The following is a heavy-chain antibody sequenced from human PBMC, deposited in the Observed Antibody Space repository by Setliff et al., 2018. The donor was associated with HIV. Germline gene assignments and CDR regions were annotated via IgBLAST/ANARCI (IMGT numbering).Heavy chain of an antibody. CDR1: GYTFTNYD. D-gene: IGHD3-16*02. V-gene: IGHV1-8*02. J-gene: IGHJ4*02. CDR3: ARSDYDYVWGSYRYYFDY. CDR2: ISPNSGYT. Sequence: ASVKVSCKASGYTFTNYDINWVRQATGQGLEWMAWISPNSGYTLFAQKFRGRVTMTIDIPTTTAYMEMRSLRFDDTAVYYCARSDYDYVWGSYRYYFDYWGQGTLVTVSS.